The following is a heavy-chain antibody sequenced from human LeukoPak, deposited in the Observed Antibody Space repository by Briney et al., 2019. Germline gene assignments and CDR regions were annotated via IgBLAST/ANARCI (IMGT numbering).Heavy chain of an antibody. D-gene: IGHD6-19*01. CDR2: INWNGDST. CDR1: GFTFSRYW. Sequence: GGSLRLSCAASGFTFSRYWMTWVRQAPGKGLEWVSGINWNGDSTAYADSVKGRFTISRDNAKNSLYLQMNSLRAEDTALYYCVRETPIAVAGTIYYYYYMDVWGKGTTVTVSS. CDR3: VRETPIAVAGTIYYYYYMDV. V-gene: IGHV3-20*04. J-gene: IGHJ6*03.